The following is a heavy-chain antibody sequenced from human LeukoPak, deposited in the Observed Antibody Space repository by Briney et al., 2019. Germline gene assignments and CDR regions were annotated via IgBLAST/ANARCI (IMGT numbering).Heavy chain of an antibody. J-gene: IGHJ4*02. V-gene: IGHV3-30*03. CDR2: ISHDGSNK. CDR3: ARRGGSYFDY. Sequence: GGSLRLSCAASGFTFSSYGMHWVRQAPGKGLEWVAFISHDGSNKYYSDSVKGRFTISRENSKNTLYLQMNSLRVEDTAVYCCARRGGSYFDYWGQGTLVTVSS. D-gene: IGHD1-26*01. CDR1: GFTFSSYG.